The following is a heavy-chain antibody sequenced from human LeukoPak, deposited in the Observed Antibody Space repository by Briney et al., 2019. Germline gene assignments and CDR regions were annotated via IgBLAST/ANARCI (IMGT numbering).Heavy chain of an antibody. Sequence: GGSLRLSCAASGFTFSNAWMSWVRQAPGKGLEWVGRIKSKTDGGTTDYAAPVKGRFTISRDDPKNTLYLQMNSLKTEDTAVYYCTTGGGPGSYFYYGMDVWGKGTTVTVSS. CDR2: IKSKTDGGTT. D-gene: IGHD3-10*01. CDR3: TTGGGPGSYFYYGMDV. J-gene: IGHJ6*04. V-gene: IGHV3-15*01. CDR1: GFTFSNAW.